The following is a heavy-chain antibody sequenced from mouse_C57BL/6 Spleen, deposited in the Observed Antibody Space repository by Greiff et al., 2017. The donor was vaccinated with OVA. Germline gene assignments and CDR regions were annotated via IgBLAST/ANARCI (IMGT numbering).Heavy chain of an antibody. D-gene: IGHD3-3*01. Sequence: EVQLVESGGGLVKPGGSLKLSCAASGFTFSSYAMSWVRQTPEKRLEWVATISDGGSYTYYPDNVKGRFTISRDNAKNNLYLQMSHLKSEDTAMYYCARVGRDRDYFDYWGQGTTLTVSS. CDR2: ISDGGSYT. CDR1: GFTFSSYA. CDR3: ARVGRDRDYFDY. V-gene: IGHV5-4*01. J-gene: IGHJ2*01.